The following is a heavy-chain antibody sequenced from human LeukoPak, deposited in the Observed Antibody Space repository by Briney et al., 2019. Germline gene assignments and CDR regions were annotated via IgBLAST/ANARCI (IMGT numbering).Heavy chain of an antibody. CDR2: IIVIVSTI. J-gene: IGHJ4*02. CDR1: EFTSRNYT. Sequence: GGPRRLSCAPPEFTSRNYTISCVAKAPGRGREGVSQIIVIVSTIYYADSVKGRFTIYRDNAKNSLYLQMNSLRAEDTAVYYCARGVYGGNRYGYWGQGTLVTVSS. V-gene: IGHV3-11*01. D-gene: IGHD4-23*01. CDR3: ARGVYGGNRYGY.